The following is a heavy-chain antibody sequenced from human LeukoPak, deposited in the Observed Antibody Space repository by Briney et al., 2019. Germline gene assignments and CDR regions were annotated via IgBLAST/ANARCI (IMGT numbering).Heavy chain of an antibody. CDR1: GFSFSDYY. V-gene: IGHV3-11*01. J-gene: IGHJ4*02. CDR3: ARDTLGEGEDANYAVYYFDY. D-gene: IGHD4/OR15-4a*01. CDR2: VSGSGRAM. Sequence: PGGSLRLSCEASGFSFSDYYMSWIRQAPGKGPEWLAYVSGSGRAMFYADSVKGRFTISRDNARSSLFLEINSLRAEDTAVYYCARDTLGEGEDANYAVYYFDYWGQGSVVTVSS.